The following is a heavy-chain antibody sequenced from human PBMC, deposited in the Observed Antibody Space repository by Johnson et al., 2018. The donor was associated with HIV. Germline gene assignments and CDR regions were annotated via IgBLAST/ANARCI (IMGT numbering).Heavy chain of an antibody. Sequence: VQLVESGGGLVQPGGSLRLSCAASGFTFSSYAMGWVRQAPGKGLEWVSAISGSGGSTYYADSVKGRFTISRDNSKNTLYLQMNSLRAEDTAVYYCAKALHGYQLRDDAFSIWGQGTMVTVAS. CDR2: ISGSGGST. D-gene: IGHD2-2*01. V-gene: IGHV3-23*04. CDR3: AKALHGYQLRDDAFSI. J-gene: IGHJ3*02. CDR1: GFTFSSYA.